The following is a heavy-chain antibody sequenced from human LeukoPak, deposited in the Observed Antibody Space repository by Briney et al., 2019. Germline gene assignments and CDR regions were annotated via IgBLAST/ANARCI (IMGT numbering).Heavy chain of an antibody. Sequence: GESLKISCKGSGYSFTSYWIGWVRQMPGKGLEWMGIIYPGDSDTRYSPSFQGQVTISADKSISTAYLQWSSLKASDTAMYYCARTPFPYCGGDCGYYFDYWGQGTLVTVSS. J-gene: IGHJ4*02. CDR2: IYPGDSDT. CDR3: ARTPFPYCGGDCGYYFDY. V-gene: IGHV5-51*01. D-gene: IGHD2-21*02. CDR1: GYSFTSYW.